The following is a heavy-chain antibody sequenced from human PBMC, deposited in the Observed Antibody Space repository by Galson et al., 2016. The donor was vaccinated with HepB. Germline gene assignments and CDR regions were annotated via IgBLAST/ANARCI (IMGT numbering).Heavy chain of an antibody. D-gene: IGHD7-27*01. CDR3: ARDHRPTNWDHVPQGRAGLDV. Sequence: SLRLSCAASGFSFRTSWMSWVRQAPGKGLEWVANIKHDGSVKQYVDSLKGRFTLSRDNAKNSLFLQMNSLRDEETAGYYCARDHRPTNWDHVPQGRAGLDVWGKGTTVTVSS. V-gene: IGHV3-7*01. CDR2: IKHDGSVK. J-gene: IGHJ6*04. CDR1: GFSFRTSW.